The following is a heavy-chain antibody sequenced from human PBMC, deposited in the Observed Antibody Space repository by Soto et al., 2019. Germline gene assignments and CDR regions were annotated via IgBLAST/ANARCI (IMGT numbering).Heavy chain of an antibody. J-gene: IGHJ6*02. V-gene: IGHV4-30-4*01. CDR3: ARDRITIFGVVIYYYAMDV. CDR2: IYYSGST. CDR1: GGSISSGDYY. D-gene: IGHD3-3*01. Sequence: PSETLSLTCTVSGGSISSGDYYWSWIRQPPGKGLEWIGYIYYSGSTYYNPSLKSRVTISVDTSKNQFSLKLSSVTAADTAVYYCARDRITIFGVVIYYYAMDVWGQGTTVTVSS.